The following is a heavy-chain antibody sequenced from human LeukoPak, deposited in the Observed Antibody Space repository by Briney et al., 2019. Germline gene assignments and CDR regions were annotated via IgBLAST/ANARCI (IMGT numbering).Heavy chain of an antibody. V-gene: IGHV1-2*02. J-gene: IGHJ3*02. Sequence: ASVKVSCKASGYTFIGYYIHWVRQAPGQGLEWMGWINPNSGGTKYAQKFQGRVTMTRDTSISTAYMELSGLISDDTAVYYCAREEIVVAGQDDFDIWGQGTMVTVSS. D-gene: IGHD6-19*01. CDR1: GYTFIGYY. CDR3: AREEIVVAGQDDFDI. CDR2: INPNSGGT.